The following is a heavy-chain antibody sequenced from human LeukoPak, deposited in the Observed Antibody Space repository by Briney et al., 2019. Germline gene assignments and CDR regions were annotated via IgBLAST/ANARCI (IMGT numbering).Heavy chain of an antibody. CDR3: ARSPIARVAATTPYYMDV. Sequence: SETLSLTCTVSGGSISSYYWSWIRQPPGKGLEWIGYIYYSGSTNYNPSLKSRVTISVDTSKNQFSLKLSSVTAADTAVYYCARSPIARVAATTPYYMDVWGKGTTVTISS. V-gene: IGHV4-59*01. CDR2: IYYSGST. D-gene: IGHD6-19*01. J-gene: IGHJ6*03. CDR1: GGSISSYY.